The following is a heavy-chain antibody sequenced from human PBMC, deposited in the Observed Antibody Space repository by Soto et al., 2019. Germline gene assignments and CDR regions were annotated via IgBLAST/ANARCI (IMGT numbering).Heavy chain of an antibody. D-gene: IGHD5-12*01. CDR3: ARDGDGYNYWY. J-gene: IGHJ4*02. V-gene: IGHV1-69*08. CDR1: GGTFSSYT. Sequence: QVQLVQSGAEVKKPGSSVKVSCKASGGTFSSYTISWVRQAPGQGLEWMGRIIPILGIANYAQKFQGRVTITADKSTSTAYMELSSLRSEDTAVYYCARDGDGYNYWYWGQGTLVTVSS. CDR2: IIPILGIA.